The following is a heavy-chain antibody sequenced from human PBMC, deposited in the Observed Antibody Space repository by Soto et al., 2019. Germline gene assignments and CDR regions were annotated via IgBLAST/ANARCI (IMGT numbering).Heavy chain of an antibody. CDR3: ARVRGSSGSYHFDY. Sequence: LSLTFTVSGGSISSYYWSWIRQPPGKGLEWIGYIYYSGSTNYNPSLKSRVTISVDTSKNQFSLKLSSVTAADTAVYYCARVRGSSGSYHFDYWGQGTLVTVSS. V-gene: IGHV4-59*01. CDR2: IYYSGST. CDR1: GGSISSYY. J-gene: IGHJ4*02. D-gene: IGHD1-26*01.